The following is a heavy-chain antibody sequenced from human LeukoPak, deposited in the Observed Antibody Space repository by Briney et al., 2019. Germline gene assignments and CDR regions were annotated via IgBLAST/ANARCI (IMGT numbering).Heavy chain of an antibody. V-gene: IGHV3-20*04. D-gene: IGHD1-26*01. J-gene: IGHJ5*02. Sequence: GGSLRLSCAASGFNFGDYGMSWVRQAPGKGLEWVSGINWNGGSTGYADSVKGRFIISRDNTKNSLYLQMNSLRAEDTAFYYCARDAPGIVGAPGGGTWGQGTLVTVSS. CDR3: ARDAPGIVGAPGGGT. CDR1: GFNFGDYG. CDR2: INWNGGST.